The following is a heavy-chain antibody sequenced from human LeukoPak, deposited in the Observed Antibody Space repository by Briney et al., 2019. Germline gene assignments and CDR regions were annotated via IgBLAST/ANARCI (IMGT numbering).Heavy chain of an antibody. J-gene: IGHJ3*02. CDR1: GFTFSSYG. V-gene: IGHV3-30*02. Sequence: GGSLRLSCAASGFTFSSYGMHWVRQAPGKGLEWVAFIRFDGSDKNYADSVKGRFTISRDNSKNTLFLQMNSLRGEDTAVYYCAKDRRGGSYYAATLDIWGQGTMVTVSS. CDR2: IRFDGSDK. D-gene: IGHD1-26*01. CDR3: AKDRRGGSYYAATLDI.